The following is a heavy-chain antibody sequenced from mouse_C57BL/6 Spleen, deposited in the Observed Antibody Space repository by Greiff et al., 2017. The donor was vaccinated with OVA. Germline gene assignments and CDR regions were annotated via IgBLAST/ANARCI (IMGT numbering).Heavy chain of an antibody. Sequence: QVQLQQSGAELVRPGASVTLSCKASGYTFTDYEMHWVKQTPVHGLEWIGAIDPETGGTAYNQKFKGKAILTADKSSSTAYMELRSLTSEDSAVYYCTRGPYYSNYLSYFDYWGQGTTLTVSS. CDR3: TRGPYYSNYLSYFDY. CDR2: IDPETGGT. CDR1: GYTFTDYE. V-gene: IGHV1-15*01. J-gene: IGHJ2*01. D-gene: IGHD2-5*01.